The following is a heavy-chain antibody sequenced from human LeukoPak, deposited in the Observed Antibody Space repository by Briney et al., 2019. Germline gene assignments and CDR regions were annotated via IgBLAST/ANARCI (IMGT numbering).Heavy chain of an antibody. D-gene: IGHD6-19*01. CDR3: AKTVAGYWYFDL. V-gene: IGHV4-59*08. CDR1: GGSISHYF. CDR2: IYYSGST. Sequence: SETLSLTCTVSGGSISHYFWSWIRQPPGKALEWIGYIYYSGSTNYNPSLKSRVTISVDPSKNQFSLKLNSVTAADTAVYYCAKTVAGYWYFDLWGRGTLVTVSS. J-gene: IGHJ2*01.